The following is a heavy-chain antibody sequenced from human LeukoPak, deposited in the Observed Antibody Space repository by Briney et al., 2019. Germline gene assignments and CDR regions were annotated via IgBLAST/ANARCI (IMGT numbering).Heavy chain of an antibody. Sequence: GGSLRLSCAASGFTFTTYAMSWVRQAPGKGLEWVSTISSSGVNTYYADSVKGRFTISRDTSSNTLYLQMNSLTVEDTAVYYCAKGRSRLRYYDSSGFDAFDIWGQGTMVTVSS. J-gene: IGHJ3*02. CDR2: ISSSGVNT. V-gene: IGHV3-23*01. D-gene: IGHD3-22*01. CDR1: GFTFTTYA. CDR3: AKGRSRLRYYDSSGFDAFDI.